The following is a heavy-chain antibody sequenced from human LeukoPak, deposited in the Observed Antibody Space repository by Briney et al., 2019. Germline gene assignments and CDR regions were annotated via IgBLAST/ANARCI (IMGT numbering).Heavy chain of an antibody. D-gene: IGHD3-22*01. CDR2: ISWNSGSI. J-gene: IGHJ4*02. CDR1: GFTLDDFA. V-gene: IGHV3-9*01. Sequence: PGRSLRLSCAASGFTLDDFAIHWVRQAPGKGREWVSGISWNSGSIGYADSVKGRFTISRDNAKNSLYLQMNSLRAEDTALYYCAEGRATLYYYGSSGYYQPLDYWGQGTLVTVSS. CDR3: AEGRATLYYYGSSGYYQPLDY.